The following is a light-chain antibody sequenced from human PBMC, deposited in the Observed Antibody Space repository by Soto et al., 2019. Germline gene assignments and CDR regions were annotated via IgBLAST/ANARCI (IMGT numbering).Light chain of an antibody. V-gene: IGKV3-20*01. CDR1: QSVSSSY. CDR3: QQYGSSPRT. Sequence: EIVLTQSPGTLSLSPGERATLSCRASQSVSSSYLAWYQQKAGQAPRLLIYGASSRATGIPDRFSGSGSGTDFTLTISRLVPEDFAVYYCQQYGSSPRTFGQGTKVEIK. J-gene: IGKJ1*01. CDR2: GAS.